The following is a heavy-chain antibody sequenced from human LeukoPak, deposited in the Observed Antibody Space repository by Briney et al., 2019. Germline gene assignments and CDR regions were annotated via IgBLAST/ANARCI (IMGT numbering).Heavy chain of an antibody. Sequence: PSQTLSLTCTVSGGSISSSSYYWGWIRQPPGKGLEWIGSIYYSGSTYYNPSLKSRVTISVDTSKNQFSLKLSSVTAADTAVYYCARMMLVALFDYWGQGTLVTVSS. CDR3: ARMMLVALFDY. D-gene: IGHD3-22*01. CDR2: IYYSGST. CDR1: GGSISSSSYY. J-gene: IGHJ4*02. V-gene: IGHV4-39*07.